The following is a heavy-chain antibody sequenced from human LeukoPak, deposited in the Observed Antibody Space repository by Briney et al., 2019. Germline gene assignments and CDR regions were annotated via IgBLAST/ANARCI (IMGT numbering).Heavy chain of an antibody. D-gene: IGHD4-17*01. CDR2: ISSSSSTI. CDR3: AKDHMTTVTNPDY. Sequence: GGSLRLSCAASGFTFSSYAMSWVRQAPGKGLEWVSYISSSSSTIYYADSVKGRFTISRDNAKNSLYLQMNSLRAEDTAVYYCAKDHMTTVTNPDYWGQGTLVTVSS. CDR1: GFTFSSYA. J-gene: IGHJ4*02. V-gene: IGHV3-48*01.